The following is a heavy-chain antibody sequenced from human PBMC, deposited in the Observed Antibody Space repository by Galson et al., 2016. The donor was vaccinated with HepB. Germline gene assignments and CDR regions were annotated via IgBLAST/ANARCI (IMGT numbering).Heavy chain of an antibody. Sequence: SETLSLTCAVYGGSFTDYSWAWIRQPPGKGLQWLGQVDNGGGHNYNASLKGRVIISVDTSKNQVFLKVISVTAADTAVYFCARTRTGFYPSPHDAFDIWGQGAVVAVSP. CDR3: ARTRTGFYPSPHDAFDI. J-gene: IGHJ3*02. CDR1: GGSFTDYS. D-gene: IGHD3-22*01. V-gene: IGHV4-34*01. CDR2: VDNGGGH.